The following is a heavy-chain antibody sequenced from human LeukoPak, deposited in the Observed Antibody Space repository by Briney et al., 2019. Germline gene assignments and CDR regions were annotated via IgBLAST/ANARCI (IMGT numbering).Heavy chain of an antibody. Sequence: GGSLRLSCAASGFPFSSYWMHWVRQAPGKGLECVSRINSDGGRTPYADSVKGRFTISRDDAKNTLYLQMNSLRAEDTAVYYCARVRDGLYYFDYWGQGTLVTVSS. CDR2: INSDGGRT. CDR3: ARVRDGLYYFDY. J-gene: IGHJ4*02. V-gene: IGHV3-74*01. CDR1: GFPFSSYW.